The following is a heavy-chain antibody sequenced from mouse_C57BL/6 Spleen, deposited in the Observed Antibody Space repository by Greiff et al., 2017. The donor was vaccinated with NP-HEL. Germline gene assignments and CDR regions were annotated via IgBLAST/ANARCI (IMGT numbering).Heavy chain of an antibody. CDR1: GYSITSGYY. CDR3: ARTNYDYTDY. D-gene: IGHD2-4*01. CDR2: ISYDGSN. V-gene: IGHV3-6*01. J-gene: IGHJ2*01. Sequence: DVQLQESGPGLVKPSQSLSLTCSVTGYSITSGYYWNWIRQFPGNKLEWMGYISYDGSNNYNPSLKNRISITRDTSKNQFFLKLNSVTTDDTATYYCARTNYDYTDYWGQGTTLTVSS.